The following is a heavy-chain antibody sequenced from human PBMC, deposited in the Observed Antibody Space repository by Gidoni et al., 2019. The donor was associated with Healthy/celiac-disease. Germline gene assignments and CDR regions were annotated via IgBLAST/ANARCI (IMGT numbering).Heavy chain of an antibody. CDR3: ARDSEGNVLRFLEWTSWFDP. CDR2: IKQDGSEK. V-gene: IGHV3-7*01. J-gene: IGHJ5*02. CDR1: GFTFSSYW. D-gene: IGHD3-3*01. Sequence: EVQLVASGGGLVQPGGSLRLPWSAAGFTFSSYWMSWVRQAPGKGLEWVANIKQDGSEKYYVDSVKGRFTISRDNAKNSLYLQMNSLRAEDTAVYYCARDSEGNVLRFLEWTSWFDPWGQGTLVTVSS.